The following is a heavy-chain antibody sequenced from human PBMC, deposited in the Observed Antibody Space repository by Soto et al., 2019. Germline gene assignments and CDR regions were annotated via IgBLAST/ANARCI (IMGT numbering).Heavy chain of an antibody. CDR3: ARVTRDSWESF. V-gene: IGHV3-7*03. CDR2: VNEDGSNR. D-gene: IGHD1-26*01. Sequence: GGSLRLSYAASGFTFSSSWMNWVRQAPGNGLEWVANVNEDGSNRYYVDSVKGRFTVSRDNARNSLYLEMTSLRAEDTAVYYCARVTRDSWESFWGQGTLVTVSS. J-gene: IGHJ4*02. CDR1: GFTFSSSW.